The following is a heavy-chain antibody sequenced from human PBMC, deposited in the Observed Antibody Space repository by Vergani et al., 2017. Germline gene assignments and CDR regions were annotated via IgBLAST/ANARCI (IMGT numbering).Heavy chain of an antibody. J-gene: IGHJ6*04. V-gene: IGHV4-38-2*01. CDR1: DSSIMTNPY. CDR3: ARHRGSGGFFPSSYFYGMDV. Sequence: QVQLQESGPGLVKPSETLTLTCDVSDSSIMTNPYWGWFRQSPGKGLEWIGYIHHSGDTHYNSSLKSRVSISIVSSSKFSLSLASVTAADTAIYYWARHRGSGGFFPSSYFYGMDVWGNGTTVTVSS. D-gene: IGHD3-10*01. CDR2: IHHSGDT.